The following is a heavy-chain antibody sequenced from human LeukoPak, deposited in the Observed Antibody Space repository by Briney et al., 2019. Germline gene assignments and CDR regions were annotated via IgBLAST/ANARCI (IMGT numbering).Heavy chain of an antibody. CDR2: ISSSGSYI. CDR1: GFTFSSYS. J-gene: IGHJ4*02. Sequence: PGGSLRLSCAASGFTFSSYSMSWVRQAPGKGLEWVSSISSSGSYIYYADSVKGRFTISRDNAKNSLYLQMNTLRAEDTAVYYCARDRHKYNYDSGGYPPYWGQGTLVTVSS. CDR3: ARDRHKYNYDSGGYPPY. V-gene: IGHV3-21*01. D-gene: IGHD3-22*01.